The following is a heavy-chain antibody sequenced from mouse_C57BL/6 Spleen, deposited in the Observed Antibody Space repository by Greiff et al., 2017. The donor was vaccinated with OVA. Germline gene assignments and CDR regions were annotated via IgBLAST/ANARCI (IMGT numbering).Heavy chain of an antibody. CDR3: ANQPFAY. Sequence: QVQLQQSGAELARPGASVKLSCKASGYTFTSYGISWVKQRTGQGLEWIGEIYPRSGNTYYNEKFKGKATLTADKSSSTAYMELRSLTSEDSAVYFGANQPFAYWGQGTLVTVSA. J-gene: IGHJ3*01. CDR2: IYPRSGNT. CDR1: GYTFTSYG. D-gene: IGHD6-1*01. V-gene: IGHV1-81*01.